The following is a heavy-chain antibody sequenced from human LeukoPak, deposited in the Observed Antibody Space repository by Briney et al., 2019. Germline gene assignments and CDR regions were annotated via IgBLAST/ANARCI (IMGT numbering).Heavy chain of an antibody. CDR3: ARGRYYYGSGSSGNWFDP. V-gene: IGHV4-34*01. J-gene: IGHJ5*02. Sequence: PSETLSLTCAVYGGSFSGYYWSWIRQPPGKGLEWIGGINHSGSTNYNPSLKSRVTISVDTSKNQFSLKLSSVTAADTAVYYCARGRYYYGSGSSGNWFDPWGQGTLVTVSS. CDR2: INHSGST. D-gene: IGHD3-10*01. CDR1: GGSFSGYY.